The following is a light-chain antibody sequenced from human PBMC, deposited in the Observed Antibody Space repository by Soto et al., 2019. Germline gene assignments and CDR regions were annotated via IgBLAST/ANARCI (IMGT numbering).Light chain of an antibody. CDR3: QTWGTVIQV. CDR1: SGHSSYA. CDR2: LNSDGSH. Sequence: QLVLTQSPSASASLGASVKLTCTLSSGHSSYAIAWHQQQPEKGPRYLMKLNSDGSHSKGDGIPDRFSGSSSGAERYLTISSLQSEYEADYYCQTWGTVIQVFGGGTKLTVL. J-gene: IGLJ3*02. V-gene: IGLV4-69*01.